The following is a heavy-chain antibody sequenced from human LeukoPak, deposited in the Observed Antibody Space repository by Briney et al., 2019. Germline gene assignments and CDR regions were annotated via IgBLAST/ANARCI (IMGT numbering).Heavy chain of an antibody. CDR1: GGSVSSYY. CDR2: IYTSGST. Sequence: SATLSLTCSDSGGSVSSYYWSWIRQPAGKGLEWIGRIYTSGSTNCNPSLKSRVTMSVDTSKNQFSLKLSSVTAADTAVYYCARYGSSSWGWYWFDPWGQGTLVTVSS. D-gene: IGHD6-13*01. J-gene: IGHJ5*02. CDR3: ARYGSSSWGWYWFDP. V-gene: IGHV4-4*07.